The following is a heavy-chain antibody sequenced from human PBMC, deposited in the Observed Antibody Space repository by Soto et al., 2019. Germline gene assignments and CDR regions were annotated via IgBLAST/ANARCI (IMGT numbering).Heavy chain of an antibody. CDR2: ISGSGGST. Sequence: GGSLRLSCAASGFTFSSYAMSWVRQAPGKGLEWVSAISGSGGSTYYADSVKGRFTTSRDNSKNTLYLQMNSLRAEDTAVYYCAKDLAYYDFWSGNYYYYYMDVWGKGTTVTVSS. CDR1: GFTFSSYA. D-gene: IGHD3-3*01. V-gene: IGHV3-23*01. CDR3: AKDLAYYDFWSGNYYYYYMDV. J-gene: IGHJ6*03.